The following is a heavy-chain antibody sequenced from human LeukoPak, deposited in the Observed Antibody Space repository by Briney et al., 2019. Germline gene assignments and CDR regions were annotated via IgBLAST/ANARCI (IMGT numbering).Heavy chain of an antibody. Sequence: GVLRLSCAASGFTFSSYGMHWVRQAPGKGLGGVAFIRYDGSNKYYADSVKGRFTIYRDNAKNSLYLQMNCLRAEDTAVYYCGRDRLHYGEYEKTFDYWGQGTLVSVSS. CDR2: IRYDGSNK. CDR3: GRDRLHYGEYEKTFDY. V-gene: IGHV3-30*02. D-gene: IGHD4-17*01. CDR1: GFTFSSYG. J-gene: IGHJ4*02.